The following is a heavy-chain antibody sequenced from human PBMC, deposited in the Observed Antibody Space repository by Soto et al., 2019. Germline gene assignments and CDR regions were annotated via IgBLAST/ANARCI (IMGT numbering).Heavy chain of an antibody. V-gene: IGHV4-39*01. D-gene: IGHD2-8*01. Sequence: SETLSFTCTVSGGSISSSSYYWGWIRQPPGKGLEWIGSIYYSGSTYYNPSLKSRVTISVDTSKNQFSLKLSSVTAADTAVYYCARGLVDIVLMVYAPNWFDPWGQGTLVTVSS. CDR1: GGSISSSSYY. J-gene: IGHJ5*02. CDR2: IYYSGST. CDR3: ARGLVDIVLMVYAPNWFDP.